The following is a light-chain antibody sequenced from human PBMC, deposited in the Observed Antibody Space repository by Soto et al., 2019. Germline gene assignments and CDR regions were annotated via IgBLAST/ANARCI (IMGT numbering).Light chain of an antibody. CDR2: DVS. V-gene: IGLV2-11*01. CDR1: SSDVGGYNY. CDR3: CSYAGSVV. J-gene: IGLJ2*01. Sequence: QSVLTQPRSVSGSPGQSVTISWTGTSSDVGGYNYVSWYQQHPGKAPKLMIYDVSKRPSGVPDRFSGSKSGNTASLTISGLQAEDEADYYCCSYAGSVVFGGGTKLTVL.